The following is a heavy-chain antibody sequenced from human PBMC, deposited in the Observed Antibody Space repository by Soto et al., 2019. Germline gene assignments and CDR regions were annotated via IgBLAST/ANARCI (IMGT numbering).Heavy chain of an antibody. CDR2: IYYSGST. CDR1: GGSISSSSYY. V-gene: IGHV4-39*01. CDR3: ASILGYCSSTSCYELYFDY. J-gene: IGHJ4*02. D-gene: IGHD2-2*01. Sequence: PSGTLSLTCTVSGGSISSSSYYWGWIRQPPGKGLEWIGSIYYSGSTYYNPSLKSRVTISVDTSKNQFSLKLSSVTAADTAVYYCASILGYCSSTSCYELYFDYWGQGTLVPVSS.